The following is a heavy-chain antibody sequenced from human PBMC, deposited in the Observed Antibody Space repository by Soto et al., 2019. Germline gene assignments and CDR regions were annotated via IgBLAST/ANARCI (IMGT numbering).Heavy chain of an antibody. CDR3: ARGYSNWFDP. CDR1: CYSISSGYY. V-gene: IGHV4-38-2*01. J-gene: IGHJ5*02. Sequence: ETLSLTFSVSCYSISSGYYWGWIRQPPGKGLEWIGSIYHSGSTYYDPSLKSRVTISVDTSKNQFSLKLSSVTAADTAVYYCARGYSNWFDPWGQGTLVTVSS. D-gene: IGHD3-22*01. CDR2: IYHSGST.